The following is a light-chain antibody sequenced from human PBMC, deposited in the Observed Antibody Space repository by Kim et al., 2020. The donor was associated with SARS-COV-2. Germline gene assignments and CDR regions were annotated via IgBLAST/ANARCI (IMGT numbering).Light chain of an antibody. J-gene: IGLJ3*02. CDR3: SSFTSTTARV. Sequence: QSALSQPASVSGSPGQSITISCTGTGSYLGSYNYFSWYQQHPGKAPKLMIYDGGSRPSGISDRFSGSKSGNTASLTISGLQADDEADYYCSSFTSTTARVFGGGTRVTVL. CDR1: GSYLGSYNY. V-gene: IGLV2-14*03. CDR2: DGG.